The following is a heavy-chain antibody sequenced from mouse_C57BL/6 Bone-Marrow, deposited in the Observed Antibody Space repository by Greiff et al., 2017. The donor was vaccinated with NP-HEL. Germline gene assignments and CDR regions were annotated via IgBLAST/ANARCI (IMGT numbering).Heavy chain of an antibody. Sequence: EVKVEESGGGLVKPGGSLKLSCAASGFTFSDYGMHWVRQAPEKGLEWVAYISSGSSTIYYADTVKGRFTISRDNAKNTLFLQMTSLRSEDTAMYYCARGYGNYYPWYFDYWGQGTTLTVSS. V-gene: IGHV5-17*01. CDR2: ISSGSSTI. CDR3: ARGYGNYYPWYFDY. CDR1: GFTFSDYG. D-gene: IGHD2-1*01. J-gene: IGHJ2*01.